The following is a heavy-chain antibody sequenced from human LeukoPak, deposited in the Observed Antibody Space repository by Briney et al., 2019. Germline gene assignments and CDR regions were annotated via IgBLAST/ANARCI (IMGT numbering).Heavy chain of an antibody. CDR2: INWNGGST. D-gene: IGHD3-22*01. CDR1: GFTFDDYG. V-gene: IGHV3-20*04. Sequence: GGSLRLSCAASGFTFDDYGMSWVRQAPGKGLEWVSGINWNGGSTGYADSVKGRFTISRDNAKNSLYLQMNSLRAEDTALYYCAREFYYDSSGYYTYDYWGQGTLVTVSS. CDR3: AREFYYDSSGYYTYDY. J-gene: IGHJ4*02.